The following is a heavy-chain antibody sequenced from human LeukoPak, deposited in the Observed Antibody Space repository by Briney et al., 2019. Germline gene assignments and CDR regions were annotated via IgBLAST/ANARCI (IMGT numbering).Heavy chain of an antibody. CDR2: IYYSGST. J-gene: IGHJ3*02. Sequence: SETLSLTCTVTGGSINSFYWSWIRQSPGKGLEWIGYIYYSGSTNYNPSLKSRVTISVDTSKNQFSLKLSSVTAADTAVYYCARGRYDGAFDIWGQGTMVTVSS. CDR1: GGSINSFY. CDR3: ARGRYDGAFDI. D-gene: IGHD3-22*01. V-gene: IGHV4-59*01.